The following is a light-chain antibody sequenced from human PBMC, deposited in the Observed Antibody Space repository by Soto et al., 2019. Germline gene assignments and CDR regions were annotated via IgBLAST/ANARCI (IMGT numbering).Light chain of an antibody. CDR2: AAS. CDR3: QQSYSIPQT. J-gene: IGKJ1*01. CDR1: QSISNY. V-gene: IGKV1-39*01. Sequence: IQMTQSPSSLSASVGDRVTLTCRASQSISNYLNWYQQKPGKAPKLLIYAASSLQSGVPSRFSGSGAGTDFTLTISSLQPEDFATYYCQQSYSIPQTFGQGTKVDIK.